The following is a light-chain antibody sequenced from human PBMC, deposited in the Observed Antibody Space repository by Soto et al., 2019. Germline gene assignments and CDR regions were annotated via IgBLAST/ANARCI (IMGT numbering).Light chain of an antibody. V-gene: IGKV3-11*01. CDR2: DAS. J-gene: IGKJ3*01. CDR1: QSVSSY. CDR3: QQRSNWPFT. Sequence: EIVLTQSPATLSLSPGERATLSCRASQSVSSYLAWYQQNPGQAPRLLIYDASNRATGIPARFSGSGSGTDFTLTIGSLEPEDFAVYYCQQRSNWPFTVGPGTKVDSK.